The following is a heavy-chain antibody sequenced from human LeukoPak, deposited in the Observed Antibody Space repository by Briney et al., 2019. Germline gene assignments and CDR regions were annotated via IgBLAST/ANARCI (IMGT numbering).Heavy chain of an antibody. D-gene: IGHD7-27*01. CDR3: TRGHWGLQS. CDR1: GASVTDYY. V-gene: IGHV4-59*02. J-gene: IGHJ5*02. Sequence: SETLSLTCTVSGASVTDYYWSWIRQAPGKGLEWISYIHHSGNSDYNPSLRSRVTTSLDTSKNQFSLNLISVTAADTAVYYCTRGHWGLQSWSQGTLVTVSS. CDR2: IHHSGNS.